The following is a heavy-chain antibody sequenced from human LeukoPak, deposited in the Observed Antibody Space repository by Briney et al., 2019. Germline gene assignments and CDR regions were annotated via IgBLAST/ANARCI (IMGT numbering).Heavy chain of an antibody. D-gene: IGHD4-11*01. CDR2: ISYDGSNK. CDR3: ALNHDYNKGDWFDP. J-gene: IGHJ5*02. CDR1: GFTFSSYA. Sequence: PGGSLRLSCAASGFTFSSYAMHWVRQAPGKGLEWVAVISYDGSNKYYADSVKGRFTISRDNSKNTLYLQMNSLRAEDTAVYYCALNHDYNKGDWFDPWGQGTLVTVSS. V-gene: IGHV3-30-3*01.